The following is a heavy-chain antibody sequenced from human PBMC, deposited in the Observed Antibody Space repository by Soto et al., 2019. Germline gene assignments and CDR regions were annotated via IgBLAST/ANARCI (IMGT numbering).Heavy chain of an antibody. V-gene: IGHV3-30-3*01. CDR1: GFTFSSYA. CDR2: ISYAGSNR. D-gene: IGHD6-19*01. CDR3: ARDNAPVAGTSLPGY. Sequence: QVQLVESGGGVVQPGRSLRLSCAASGFTFSSYAIHWVRQVPGKGLEWVAFISYAGSNRYYADSVKGRFTISRDNSKNTLYLQMNSLRVEDTAVYFCARDNAPVAGTSLPGYWGQGTLVTVSS. J-gene: IGHJ4*02.